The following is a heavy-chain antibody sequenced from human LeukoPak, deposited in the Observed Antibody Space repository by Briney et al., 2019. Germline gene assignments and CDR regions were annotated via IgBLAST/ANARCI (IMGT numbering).Heavy chain of an antibody. Sequence: GGSLRLSCAASGFIFSNCGMHWVHQALGKGLEWVAVMYSDGSTQYYADSVKGRFTISRDNSKTRLYLQMTSLRAEDTAVYYCARDSYGAYLYFDYWGQGTLVTVSS. CDR2: MYSDGSTQ. CDR1: GFIFSNCG. CDR3: ARDSYGAYLYFDY. V-gene: IGHV3-33*01. D-gene: IGHD4/OR15-4a*01. J-gene: IGHJ4*02.